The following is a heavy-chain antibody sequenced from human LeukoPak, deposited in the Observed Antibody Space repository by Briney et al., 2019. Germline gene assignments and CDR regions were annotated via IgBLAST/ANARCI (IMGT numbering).Heavy chain of an antibody. CDR1: GGSISSYY. V-gene: IGHV4-59*01. CDR3: ARVFSFYGMDV. CDR2: IYYSGGT. J-gene: IGHJ6*02. Sequence: SETLSLTCTVSGGSISSYYWNWIRQPPGKGLVWIGYIYYSGGTNYNPSLKSRVTISVDTSKNQFSLKLSSVTAADTAVYYCARVFSFYGMDVWGQGTTVTVSS.